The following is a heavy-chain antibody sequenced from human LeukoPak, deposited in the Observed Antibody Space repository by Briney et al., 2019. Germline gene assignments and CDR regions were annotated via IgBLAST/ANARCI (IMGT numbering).Heavy chain of an antibody. V-gene: IGHV3-23*01. CDR1: GGSISSYY. D-gene: IGHD1-1*01. CDR2: ISASGDVT. J-gene: IGHJ3*02. CDR3: AKSLFTSATGTGRAFHI. Sequence: PSETLSLTCTVSGGSISSYYWSWVRQAPGRGLEWVSAISASGDVTFYADSLRGRFTISRDNSKSTPYLQMNGLRAEDTAIFYCAKSLFTSATGTGRAFHIWGQGTRVTVSS.